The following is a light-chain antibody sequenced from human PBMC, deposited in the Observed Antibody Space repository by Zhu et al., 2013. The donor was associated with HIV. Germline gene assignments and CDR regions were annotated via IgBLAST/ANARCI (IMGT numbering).Light chain of an antibody. CDR3: QSYDSSLSAV. CDR2: YND. V-gene: IGLV1-36*01. CDR1: SSNIGNNP. Sequence: QSVLTQPPSVSEAPRQRVTISCSGSSSNIGNNPVNWYQQFPGKPPKLLIYYNDVLPSGISDRFSGSKSGTSASLAITGLQAEDEADYYCQSYDSSLSAVFGGGTKLTVL. J-gene: IGLJ3*02.